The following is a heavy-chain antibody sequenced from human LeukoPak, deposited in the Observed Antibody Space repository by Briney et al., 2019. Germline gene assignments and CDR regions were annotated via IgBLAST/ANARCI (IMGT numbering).Heavy chain of an antibody. D-gene: IGHD1-7*01. Sequence: GGSLRLSCGASGFTFSRYAMHWVRQAPGKGLEWVTVISYDGSDKFYTDSVKGRFLISRDNSKNTLYLQMSSLKTEDTAVYYCTSGPLTGTTNYWGQGTLVTVSS. J-gene: IGHJ4*02. CDR3: TSGPLTGTTNY. CDR2: ISYDGSDK. V-gene: IGHV3-30*04. CDR1: GFTFSRYA.